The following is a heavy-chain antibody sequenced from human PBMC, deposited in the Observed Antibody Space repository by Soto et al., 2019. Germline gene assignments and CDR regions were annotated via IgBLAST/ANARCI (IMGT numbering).Heavy chain of an antibody. V-gene: IGHV3-74*01. J-gene: IGHJ4*02. CDR2: ITSGST. D-gene: IGHD6-19*01. CDR1: GFTFSRYW. CDR3: ARGSDGAFDY. Sequence: EVQLVESGGGLVQPGGSLRLSCEASGFTFSRYWMYWVRQAPGTGLVWVSRITSGSTTYADSVKGRFTISRDNAKNTVYLQMNSLRAEDAAVCYCARGSDGAFDYWGQGVLVAVSS.